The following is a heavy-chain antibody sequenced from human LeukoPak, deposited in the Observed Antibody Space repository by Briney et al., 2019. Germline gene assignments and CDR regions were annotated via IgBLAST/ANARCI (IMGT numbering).Heavy chain of an antibody. V-gene: IGHV1-2*02. CDR3: ARVISSGWYYFDY. Sequence: GASVKVSCKASGYTFTGYYMHWVRQAPGQGLKWMGWINPNSGGTNYAQKFQGRVTMTRDTSISTAYMELSRPRSDDTAVYYCARVISSGWYYFDYWGQGTLVTVSS. CDR2: INPNSGGT. J-gene: IGHJ4*02. CDR1: GYTFTGYY. D-gene: IGHD6-19*01.